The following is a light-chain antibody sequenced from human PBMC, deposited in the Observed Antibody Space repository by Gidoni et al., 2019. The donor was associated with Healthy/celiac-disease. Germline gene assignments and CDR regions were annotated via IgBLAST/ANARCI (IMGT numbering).Light chain of an antibody. CDR1: KLGDKY. Sequence: SYELPQPPSVSVSPGQPASITCSGDKLGDKYACWYQQKPGQSPLLVIYQNTKRPSGIPERFSGSNSGNTAALTISGAQAMDEADYYCQAWDSSTVVFGGGTKLTVL. CDR2: QNT. J-gene: IGLJ2*01. V-gene: IGLV3-1*01. CDR3: QAWDSSTVV.